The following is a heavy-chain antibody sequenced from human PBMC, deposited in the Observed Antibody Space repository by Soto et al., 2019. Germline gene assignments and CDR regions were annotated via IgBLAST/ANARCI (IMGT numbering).Heavy chain of an antibody. CDR2: SSGSGGST. CDR3: AKGLEYSTGWYTPREYYFDY. CDR1: GFTFSSCA. D-gene: IGHD6-19*01. Sequence: EVQLLESGGGLVQPGGSLRLSCAASGFTFSSCATSWVRQAPGKGLEWVSASSGSGGSTYYADAVKGRFTIYRDKSKNTPYMEMNSLGAEDTAVYYCAKGLEYSTGWYTPREYYFDYWGQGTLVTVSS. V-gene: IGHV3-23*01. J-gene: IGHJ4*01.